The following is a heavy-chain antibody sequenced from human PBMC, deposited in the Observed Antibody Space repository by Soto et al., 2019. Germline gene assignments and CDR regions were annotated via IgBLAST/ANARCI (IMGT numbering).Heavy chain of an antibody. V-gene: IGHV3-30*18. CDR1: GFTFSSYG. Sequence: GGSLRLSCAASGFTFSSYGMHWVRQAPGKGLEWVAVISYDGSNKYYADSVKGRFTISRDNSKNTLYLQMNSLRAEDTAVYYCAKVTYYYDSSGSPNDYWGQGTLVTVSS. D-gene: IGHD3-22*01. CDR3: AKVTYYYDSSGSPNDY. CDR2: ISYDGSNK. J-gene: IGHJ4*02.